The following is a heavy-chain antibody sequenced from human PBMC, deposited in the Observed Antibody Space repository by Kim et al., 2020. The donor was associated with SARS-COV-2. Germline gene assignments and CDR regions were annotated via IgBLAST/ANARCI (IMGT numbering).Heavy chain of an antibody. CDR3: ARDSIAAAGTFFDY. J-gene: IGHJ4*02. CDR2: ISYDGSNK. Sequence: GGSLRLSCAASGFTFSSYAMHWVRQAPGKGLEWVAVISYDGSNKYYVDSVKGRFTISRDNSKNTLYLQMNSLRAEDTAVYYCARDSIAAAGTFFDYWGQGTLVTVSS. CDR1: GFTFSSYA. V-gene: IGHV3-30*04. D-gene: IGHD6-13*01.